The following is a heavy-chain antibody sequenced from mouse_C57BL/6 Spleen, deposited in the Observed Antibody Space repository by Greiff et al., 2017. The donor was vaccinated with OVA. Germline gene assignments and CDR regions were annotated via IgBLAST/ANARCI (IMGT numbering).Heavy chain of an antibody. CDR1: GYTFTSYW. CDR2: IDPSDSYT. Sequence: QVQLKQPGAELVMPGASVKLSCKASGYTFTSYWMHWVKQRPGQGLEWIGEIDPSDSYTNYNQKFKGKSTLTVDKSSSTAYMQLSSLTSEDSAVYYCAREDSNWGRFAYWGQGTLVTVSA. CDR3: AREDSNWGRFAY. V-gene: IGHV1-69*01. D-gene: IGHD4-1*01. J-gene: IGHJ3*01.